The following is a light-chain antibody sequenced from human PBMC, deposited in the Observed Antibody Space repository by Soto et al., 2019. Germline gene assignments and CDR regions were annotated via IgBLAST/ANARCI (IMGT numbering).Light chain of an antibody. CDR2: GNS. CDR1: NSNIGAGYD. Sequence: QSMLTQPPSVSGAPGQRVTISCTGSNSNIGAGYDVHWYQQLPGTAPKLLIYGNSNRPSGVPDRFSDSKSATSASLAITGLQAEDEADYYCQSYDSSLSGYVFGTGTKVTVL. J-gene: IGLJ1*01. CDR3: QSYDSSLSGYV. V-gene: IGLV1-40*01.